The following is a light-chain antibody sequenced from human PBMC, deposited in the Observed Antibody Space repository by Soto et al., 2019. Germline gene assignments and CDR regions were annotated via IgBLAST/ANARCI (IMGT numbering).Light chain of an antibody. V-gene: IGKV3-15*01. Sequence: EIVMTKSPATLSVSPGERATLSCRASQSVSSNLAWYQQKPGQPPSLLIYGASTRANGIPARFSGSGSGTEFPLTISSLQSEDFAVDYCQQYNNWPPEYTFGQGTKLQI. J-gene: IGKJ2*01. CDR3: QQYNNWPPEYT. CDR2: GAS. CDR1: QSVSSN.